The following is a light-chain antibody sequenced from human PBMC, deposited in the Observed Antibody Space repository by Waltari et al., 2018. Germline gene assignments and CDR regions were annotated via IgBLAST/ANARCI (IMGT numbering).Light chain of an antibody. CDR2: EVT. J-gene: IGLJ3*02. V-gene: IGLV2-23*02. Sequence: QSALTQPASVSGSPGQSITISCTATSSDVGSYNLLSWYQQHPGKAPKLVIYEVTNRPSGVSTRFSGSKSGNTASLTISGLQAEDEADYCCCSYAGSSTWVFGGGTKLTVL. CDR3: CSYAGSSTWV. CDR1: SSDVGSYNL.